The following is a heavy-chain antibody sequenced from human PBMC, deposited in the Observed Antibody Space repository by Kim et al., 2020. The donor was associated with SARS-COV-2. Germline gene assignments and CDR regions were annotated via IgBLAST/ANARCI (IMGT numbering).Heavy chain of an antibody. J-gene: IGHJ6*02. D-gene: IGHD3-3*01. Sequence: SETLSLTCTVSGGSISSGGYYWSWIRQHPGKGLEWIGYIYYSGSTYYNPSLKSRVTISVDTSKNQFSLKLGSVTAADTAVYYCATKYYDFWSVLLAKVPGADVWGQGTTVTVSS. CDR2: IYYSGST. CDR1: GGSISSGGYY. CDR3: ATKYYDFWSVLLAKVPGADV. V-gene: IGHV4-31*03.